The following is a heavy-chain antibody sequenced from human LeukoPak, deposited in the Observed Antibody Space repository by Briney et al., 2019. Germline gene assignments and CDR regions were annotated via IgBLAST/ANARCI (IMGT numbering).Heavy chain of an antibody. Sequence: SETLSLTCAVYGGSFSGYYWSWIRQPPGKGLEWIGEINHSGSTNYNPSLKSRVTTSVDTSKNQFSLKLSSVTAADTAVYYCARGRPYSSSWYPYQHWGQGTLVTVSS. CDR3: ARGRPYSSSWYPYQH. D-gene: IGHD6-13*01. J-gene: IGHJ1*01. CDR1: GGSFSGYY. CDR2: INHSGST. V-gene: IGHV4-34*01.